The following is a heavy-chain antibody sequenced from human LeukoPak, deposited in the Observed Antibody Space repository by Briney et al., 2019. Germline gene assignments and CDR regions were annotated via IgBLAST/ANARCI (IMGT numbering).Heavy chain of an antibody. CDR2: ISGSAGST. CDR1: GFTFSNYA. D-gene: IGHD6-19*01. CDR3: AKDLAYRSGWFLGAFDV. V-gene: IGHV3-23*01. J-gene: IGHJ3*01. Sequence: GGSLRLSCAASGFTFSNYAMSWVRQAPGKGLEWVSGISGSAGSTYYADSVKGRFSISRDNSKNTVYLQMNRLRAEDTAAYYYAKDLAYRSGWFLGAFDVWGQGTMVTVSS.